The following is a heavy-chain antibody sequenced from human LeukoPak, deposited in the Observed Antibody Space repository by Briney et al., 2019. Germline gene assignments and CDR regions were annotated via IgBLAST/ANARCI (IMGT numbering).Heavy chain of an antibody. D-gene: IGHD2-2*01. J-gene: IGHJ5*02. V-gene: IGHV4-4*07. CDR1: GGSISSYY. CDR3: ARDLVVPPYNWFDP. Sequence: PSETLSLTCTVSGGSISSYYWSWIRQPAGKGLEWIGHIYSSGSTNYNPSLKGRVAMSVDTSNNQFSLKLSSVTAADTAVYYCARDLVVPPYNWFDPWGQGTLVTVSS. CDR2: IYSSGST.